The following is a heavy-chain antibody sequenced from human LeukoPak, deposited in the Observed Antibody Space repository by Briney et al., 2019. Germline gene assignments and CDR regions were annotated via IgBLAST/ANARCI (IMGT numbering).Heavy chain of an antibody. J-gene: IGHJ4*02. CDR2: IQAKAYGGAT. Sequence: GRSLGLSCSTSGFTFGDYAMSWVRQAPGKGLEWVGFIQAKAYGGATKYAASVNGRFSISRDDSQSIANLQMNDLKTEDTAVYYCTRAPHPRCSSSGCYLDYWGQGTLVTVSS. CDR1: GFTFGDYA. CDR3: TRAPHPRCSSSGCYLDY. D-gene: IGHD2-2*01. V-gene: IGHV3-49*04.